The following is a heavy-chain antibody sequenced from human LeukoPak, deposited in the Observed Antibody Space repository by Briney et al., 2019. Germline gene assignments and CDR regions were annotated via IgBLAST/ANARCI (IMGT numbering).Heavy chain of an antibody. CDR2: ISGGGGST. D-gene: IGHD3-10*01. CDR1: GFTFSSYA. J-gene: IGHJ4*02. Sequence: GGSLRLSCAASGFTFSSYAMSWVRQAPGKGLEWVSAISGGGGSTYYADSVKGRFTISRDNSKNTLYLQMNSLRAEDTAVYYCAKDPRLLWFGELSSDYWGQGTLVTVSS. CDR3: AKDPRLLWFGELSSDY. V-gene: IGHV3-23*01.